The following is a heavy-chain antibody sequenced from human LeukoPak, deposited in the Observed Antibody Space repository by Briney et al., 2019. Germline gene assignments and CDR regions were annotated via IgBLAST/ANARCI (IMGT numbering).Heavy chain of an antibody. CDR2: INAGNGNT. D-gene: IGHD4-11*01. J-gene: IGHJ6*02. CDR1: GYTFTSYA. V-gene: IGHV1-3*01. Sequence: ASVKVSCTASGYTFTSYAMHWVRQAPGQRLEWMGWINAGNGNTKYSQKFQGRVTITRDTSASTAYMELSSLRSEDTAVYYCAREAVTYYYYGMDVWGQGTTVTVSS. CDR3: AREAVTYYYYGMDV.